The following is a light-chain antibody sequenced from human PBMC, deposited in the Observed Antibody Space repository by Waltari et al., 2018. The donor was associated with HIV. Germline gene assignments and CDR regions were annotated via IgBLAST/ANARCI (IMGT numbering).Light chain of an antibody. CDR3: ATWDDSLSGPV. CDR2: RNH. CDR1: SSNIGNNY. J-gene: IGLJ3*02. Sequence: QSVLTQPPSASGTPGQRVTTSCSASSSNIGNNYVHWYQQLPGTAPKLLIYRNHQRPSGVPDRFSGSKSDTSASLAISGLRSEDEADYFCATWDDSLSGPVFGGGTKLTVL. V-gene: IGLV1-47*01.